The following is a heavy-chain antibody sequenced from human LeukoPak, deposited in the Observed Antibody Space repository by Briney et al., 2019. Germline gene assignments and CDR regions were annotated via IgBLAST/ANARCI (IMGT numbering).Heavy chain of an antibody. Sequence: GGSLRLSCAASGFTFDDYAMHWVRQAPGKGLEWVSLISGDGGSTYYADSVKGRFTISRDNAKKSLYLQMNSLRGEDTAVYYCARGLGINGLALDMWGQGTMVTVSS. CDR1: GFTFDDYA. CDR3: ARGLGINGLALDM. J-gene: IGHJ3*02. CDR2: ISGDGGST. D-gene: IGHD3-10*01. V-gene: IGHV3-43*02.